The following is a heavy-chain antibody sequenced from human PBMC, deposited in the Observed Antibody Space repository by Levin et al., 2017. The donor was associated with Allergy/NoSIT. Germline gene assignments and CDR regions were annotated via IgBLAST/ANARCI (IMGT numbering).Heavy chain of an antibody. CDR1: GFTFSSHW. CDR2: IKQDGSEK. CDR3: AREAMYYDSSGYYSWFDP. J-gene: IGHJ5*02. Sequence: GESLKISCVASGFTFSSHWMSWVRQAPGKGLEWVANIKQDGSEKYYVDSVKGRFTISRDNAKNSLYLQMNSLRAEDTAVYYCAREAMYYDSSGYYSWFDPWGQGTLVTVSS. D-gene: IGHD3-22*01. V-gene: IGHV3-7*04.